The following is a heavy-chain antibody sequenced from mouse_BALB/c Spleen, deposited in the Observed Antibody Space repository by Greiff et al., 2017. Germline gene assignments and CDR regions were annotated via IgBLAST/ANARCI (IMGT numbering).Heavy chain of an antibody. J-gene: IGHJ2*01. V-gene: IGHV1-5*01. CDR2: IYPGNSDT. CDR1: GYTFTSYW. Sequence: VQLQQSGTVLARPGASVKMSCTASGYTFTSYWMHWVKQRPGQGLEWIGAIYPGNSDTSYNQKFKGKANLTAVTSTSTAYMELSSLTNEDSAVYYCTRSQGVYDWGQGTTRTVSS. D-gene: IGHD2-12*01. CDR3: TRSQGVYD.